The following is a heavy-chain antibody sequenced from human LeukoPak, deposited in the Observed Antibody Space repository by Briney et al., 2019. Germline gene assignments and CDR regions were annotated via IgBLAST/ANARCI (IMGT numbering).Heavy chain of an antibody. CDR2: ISGSGGST. Sequence: GGTLRLSCAASGFTFSSYGMSWVRQAPGKGLEWVSAISGSGGSTYYADSVKGRFTISRDNSKNTLYLQMNSLRAEDTAVYYCAKVHSSGGGFDYWGQGTLVTVSS. V-gene: IGHV3-23*01. CDR1: GFTFSSYG. J-gene: IGHJ4*02. CDR3: AKVHSSGGGFDY. D-gene: IGHD6-19*01.